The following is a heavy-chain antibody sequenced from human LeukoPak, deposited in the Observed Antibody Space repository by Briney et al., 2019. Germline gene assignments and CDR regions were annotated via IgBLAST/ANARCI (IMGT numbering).Heavy chain of an antibody. CDR3: ARVVPAATFDY. CDR1: GYSISSGYC. J-gene: IGHJ4*02. D-gene: IGHD2-2*01. Sequence: PSETMSLTCAVSGYSISSGYCWACIRQPPGKGLEWIGNIYHSGSAYYNPSLKSRVTISVYTSKNQFSLKLSSVTSADTAIYYCARVVPAATFDYWGQGTLVTVSS. V-gene: IGHV4-38-2*01. CDR2: IYHSGSA.